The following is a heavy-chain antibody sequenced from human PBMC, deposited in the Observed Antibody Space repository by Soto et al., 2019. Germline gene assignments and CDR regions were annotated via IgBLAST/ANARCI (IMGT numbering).Heavy chain of an antibody. Sequence: QVQLQESGPGLVKPSQTLSLTCTVSGGSISSGGYYWSWIRQHPGKGLEWIGYIYYSGSTYYNPSLKSRVTISVDTSKNQFSLKRSSVTASDTAVYYCARADYYDSSGLDYWGQGTLVTVSS. V-gene: IGHV4-31*03. J-gene: IGHJ4*02. CDR1: GGSISSGGYY. CDR3: ARADYYDSSGLDY. CDR2: IYYSGST. D-gene: IGHD3-22*01.